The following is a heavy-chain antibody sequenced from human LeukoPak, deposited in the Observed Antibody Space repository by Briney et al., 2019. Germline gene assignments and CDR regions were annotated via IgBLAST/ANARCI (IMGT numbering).Heavy chain of an antibody. V-gene: IGHV3-23*01. D-gene: IGHD2-15*01. CDR3: ARACSGGTCYFVAFDV. J-gene: IGHJ3*01. CDR2: ISGSVGTT. CDR1: GFTFSSYA. Sequence: RGGSLRLSCAASGFTFSSYAMSWVRQAPGKGLEWVSAISGSVGTTYYADSVKGRFTISRDNSKNTLYLQMNSPRGDDTAVYYCARACSGGTCYFVAFDVWGQGTMVTVSA.